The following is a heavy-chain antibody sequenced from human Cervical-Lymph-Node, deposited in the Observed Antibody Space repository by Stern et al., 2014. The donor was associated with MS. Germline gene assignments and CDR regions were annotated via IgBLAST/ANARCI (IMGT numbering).Heavy chain of an antibody. CDR2: ISYSGST. Sequence: QVQLQESGPGLVKPSQTLSLTCTVSGGSISSGGYYWSWIRQHPGKGLEWIGYISYSGSTYYNPSLKSRVIISVDTSKNQFSLKLSSVTAADTAVYYCARGSAVAGAQKFDYWGQGTLFTVSS. CDR1: GGSISSGGYY. CDR3: ARGSAVAGAQKFDY. V-gene: IGHV4-31*03. D-gene: IGHD6-19*01. J-gene: IGHJ4*02.